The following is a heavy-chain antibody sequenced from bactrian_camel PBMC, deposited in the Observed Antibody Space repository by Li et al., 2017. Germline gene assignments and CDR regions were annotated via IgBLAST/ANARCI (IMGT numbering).Heavy chain of an antibody. J-gene: IGHJ2*01. Sequence: VQLVESGGGLVQPGGSLRLSCAATLFSFSGSAMSWVRQAPGKGLEWLSAVNSGIRTYYAESVKGRFTISRDNAKNTLYLQLNNLKTEDTAMYYCAKAVPGLLWYFEVWGQGTQVTVS. V-gene: IGHV3S40*01. D-gene: IGHD3*01. CDR3: AKAVPGLLWYFEV. CDR2: VNSGIRT. CDR1: LFSFSGSA.